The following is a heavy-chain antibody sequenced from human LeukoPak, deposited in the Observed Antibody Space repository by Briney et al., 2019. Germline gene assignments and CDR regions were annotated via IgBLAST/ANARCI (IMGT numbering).Heavy chain of an antibody. J-gene: IGHJ4*02. D-gene: IGHD1-26*01. Sequence: GGSLRLSCAASGFTFSSYAMSWVRQAPGKGLEWVSYISSSGSTIYYADSVKGRFTISRDNAKNSLYLQMNSLRAEDTAVYYCARAMGGATIDYWGQGTLVTVSS. CDR3: ARAMGGATIDY. CDR1: GFTFSSYA. V-gene: IGHV3-48*01. CDR2: ISSSGSTI.